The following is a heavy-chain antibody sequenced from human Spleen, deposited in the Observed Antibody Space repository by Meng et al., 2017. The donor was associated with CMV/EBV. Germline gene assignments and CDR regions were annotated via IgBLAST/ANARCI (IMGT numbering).Heavy chain of an antibody. V-gene: IGHV1-46*01. CDR1: GYPFTTNY. D-gene: IGHD1-1*01. CDR3: ARGATGTTRLDYYFDH. CDR2: INPIDDST. Sequence: GYPFTTNYVNWLRQVPGKGLEWMAIINPIDDSTNYAQKFQGRLAMTSDSSTSTVFMELSSLTADDTAVYYCARGATGTTRLDYYFDHWGQGTLVTVSS. J-gene: IGHJ4*02.